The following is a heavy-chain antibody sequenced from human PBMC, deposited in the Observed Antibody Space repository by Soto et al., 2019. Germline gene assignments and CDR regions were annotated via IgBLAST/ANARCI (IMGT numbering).Heavy chain of an antibody. CDR3: ARENPTRGGGAFDI. V-gene: IGHV3-48*01. CDR1: GFTFSSYS. J-gene: IGHJ3*02. D-gene: IGHD3-16*01. Sequence: EVQLVESGGGLVQPGGSLRLSCAASGFTFSSYSMNWVRQAPGKGLEWVSYISSSSNTIYYADSVKGRFTSSRDNAKNSLYLQMNSLRAEDTAVYHCARENPTRGGGAFDIWGQGTMVTVSS. CDR2: ISSSSNTI.